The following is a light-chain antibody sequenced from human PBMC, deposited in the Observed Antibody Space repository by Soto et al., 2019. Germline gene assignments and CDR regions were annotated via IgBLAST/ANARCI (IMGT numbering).Light chain of an antibody. CDR2: DAS. Sequence: DIQMTQSPSTLSASVGDRVTITCRASQSIGDWLAWYQQKPGKAPKLMIYDASTLISGVPSRFSGSGYGTEFTLTISSLKPDDFTTYYCQLYNSNSPETFGQGTVVEIK. J-gene: IGKJ1*01. CDR3: QLYNSNSPET. V-gene: IGKV1-5*01. CDR1: QSIGDW.